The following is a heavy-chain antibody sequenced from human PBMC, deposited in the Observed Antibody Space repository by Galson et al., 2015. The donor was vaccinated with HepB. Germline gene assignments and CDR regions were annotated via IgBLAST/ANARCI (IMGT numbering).Heavy chain of an antibody. CDR2: IRSKANSYTT. CDR3: VRKISGSSGFPP. D-gene: IGHD3-22*01. Sequence: SLRLSCAASGFTFSDSAMHWVRQASGKGLEWVGRIRSKANSYTTTYAASVKGRFTISRDDSKNTAYLQMNSLKTEDAAVYYCVRKISGSSGFPPWCQGTLVTVSP. CDR1: GFTFSDSA. V-gene: IGHV3-73*01. J-gene: IGHJ5*02.